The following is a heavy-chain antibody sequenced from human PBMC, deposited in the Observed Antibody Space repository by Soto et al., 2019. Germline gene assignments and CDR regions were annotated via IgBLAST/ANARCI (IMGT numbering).Heavy chain of an antibody. Sequence: GESLKISCKGSGYSFVSYWIAWVRQRPGKGLEWMGIIYPGDSDSTYGPSFQGQVTLSVDKSINTVFLQWSSLEASDTAMYHCARTDGYEIEYWGQGTQVTVSS. J-gene: IGHJ4*02. D-gene: IGHD5-12*01. V-gene: IGHV5-51*01. CDR2: IYPGDSDS. CDR3: ARTDGYEIEY. CDR1: GYSFVSYW.